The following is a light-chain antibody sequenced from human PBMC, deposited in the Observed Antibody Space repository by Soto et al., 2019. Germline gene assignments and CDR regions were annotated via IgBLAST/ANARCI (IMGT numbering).Light chain of an antibody. Sequence: DIQITQSPSTLSSAVLDRFTITCLASQSISRWLARYQKKTRKAPKLLIYDASSLESGVPSRFSGSGSGTEFTLTISSLQPDDFATYYCQQYNSYSLTFGQGTKV. V-gene: IGKV1-5*01. CDR2: DAS. CDR3: QQYNSYSLT. J-gene: IGKJ1*01. CDR1: QSISRW.